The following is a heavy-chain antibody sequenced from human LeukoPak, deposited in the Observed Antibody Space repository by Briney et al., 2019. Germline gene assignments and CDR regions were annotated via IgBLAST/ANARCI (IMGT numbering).Heavy chain of an antibody. CDR3: ARGGQHLVLGAFDI. V-gene: IGHV3-48*04. CDR2: ISTGSSTI. CDR1: GFTFSSHS. D-gene: IGHD6-13*01. J-gene: IGHJ3*02. Sequence: GGSLRLSCAASGFTFSSHSMNWVRQAPGKGLEWVSYISTGSSTIYYADSVKGRFTISRDNAKNSLYLQMNSLRAEDTAVYYCARGGQHLVLGAFDIWGQGTMVTVSS.